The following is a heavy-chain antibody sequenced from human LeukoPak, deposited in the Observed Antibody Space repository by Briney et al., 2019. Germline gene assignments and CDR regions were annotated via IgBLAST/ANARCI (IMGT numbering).Heavy chain of an antibody. D-gene: IGHD4-17*01. CDR2: ISTSSSYI. CDR3: ARVRDYGDYIDACDI. V-gene: IGHV3-21*01. CDR1: GFTVSSDY. J-gene: IGHJ3*02. Sequence: PRGSLTLSCVGSGFTVSSDYMNRVSQAPGKGLEWVSSISTSSSYIYYADSVKGRFTISRDNAENSLYLQMNSLRAEDTAVYYCARVRDYGDYIDACDIWGRGTSVTVFS.